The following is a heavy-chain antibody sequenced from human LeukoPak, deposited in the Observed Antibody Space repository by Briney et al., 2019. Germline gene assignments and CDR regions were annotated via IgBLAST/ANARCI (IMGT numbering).Heavy chain of an antibody. CDR3: ARHGSRAVTGYSDY. Sequence: SETLSLTCTVSGGSISSYYWSWIRQSPGKGLQWIGYIYHAGSTYYNPSLTSRVTISVDTSKNQFSLRLSSVTAADTAVYYCARHGSRAVTGYSDYWGQGTLFTVSS. CDR2: IYHAGST. D-gene: IGHD6-19*01. J-gene: IGHJ4*02. V-gene: IGHV4-59*08. CDR1: GGSISSYY.